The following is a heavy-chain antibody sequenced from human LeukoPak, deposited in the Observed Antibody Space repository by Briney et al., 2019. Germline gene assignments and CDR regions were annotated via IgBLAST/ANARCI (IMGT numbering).Heavy chain of an antibody. CDR3: AKDIGPSWIGFYVD. D-gene: IGHD5-12*01. J-gene: IGHJ4*02. CDR1: GFTFVAYA. Sequence: PRGSLRLSCAASGFTFVAYAMHGVRQAPGKVLEWVSGISRNSGSIGYADSVKGRFTISRDNAKNSLYLQMNSLRAEDTALYYCAKDIGPSWIGFYVDWGQGTLVTVSS. V-gene: IGHV3-9*01. CDR2: ISRNSGSI.